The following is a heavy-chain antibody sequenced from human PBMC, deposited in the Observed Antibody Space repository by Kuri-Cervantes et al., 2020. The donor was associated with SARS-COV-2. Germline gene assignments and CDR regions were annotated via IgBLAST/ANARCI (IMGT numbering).Heavy chain of an antibody. CDR3: AKATNNYCSSTSCYQGGYFDL. CDR1: GFTFSSDG. D-gene: IGHD2-2*01. CDR2: VRYDGSNK. J-gene: IGHJ2*01. V-gene: IGHV3-30*02. Sequence: SLKISCAASGFTFSSDGMHWVRQAPGKGLEWVAFVRYDGSNKYYADSVKGRFTISRDNSKNTLYLQMNSLRAEDTAVYYCAKATNNYCSSTSCYQGGYFDLWGRGTLVTVSS.